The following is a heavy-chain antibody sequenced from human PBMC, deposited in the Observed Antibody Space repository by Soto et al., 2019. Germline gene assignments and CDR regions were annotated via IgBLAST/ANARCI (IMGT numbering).Heavy chain of an antibody. D-gene: IGHD1-1*01. CDR1: GYTFTSYG. CDR3: ARGRYGDY. J-gene: IGHJ4*02. V-gene: IGHV1-18*01. Sequence: QVHLVQAGAEVKKPGASVKVSCKGSGYTFTSYGITWVRQAPGQGLEWMGWISAHNGNTDYAQKLQGRVTVTRDTATSTAYMELRSLRSDDTAVYYCARGRYGDYWGQGALVTVSS. CDR2: ISAHNGNT.